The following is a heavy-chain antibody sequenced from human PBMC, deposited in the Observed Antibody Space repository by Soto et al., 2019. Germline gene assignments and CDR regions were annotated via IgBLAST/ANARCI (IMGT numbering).Heavy chain of an antibody. CDR2: IHDTATT. CDR1: GGSISSDDYY. CDR3: ASQYYDFSSGALDF. V-gene: IGHV4-30-4*01. D-gene: IGHD3-3*01. Sequence: QVQLQESGPGLVQPSQTLSLTCTVSGGSISSDDYYWTWVRQPPGKGLEWIGNIHDTATTSYNPSLKRRLILSVGTSSNQFSLRLKSVTATDTAVYFCASQYYDFSSGALDFWGQRILVPVSS. J-gene: IGHJ4*02.